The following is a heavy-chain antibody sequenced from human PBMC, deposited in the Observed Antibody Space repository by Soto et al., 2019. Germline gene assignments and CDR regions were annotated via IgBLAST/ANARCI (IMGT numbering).Heavy chain of an antibody. J-gene: IGHJ4*02. CDR2: ISYDGSNK. Sequence: GGSLRLSCAASGFTFSSYGMHWVRQAPGKGQEWVAVISYDGSNKYYADSVKGRFTISRDNSKNTLYLQMNSLRAEDTAVYYCAKAQSTAMVTRFDYWGQGTLVTVSS. D-gene: IGHD5-18*01. CDR1: GFTFSSYG. CDR3: AKAQSTAMVTRFDY. V-gene: IGHV3-30*18.